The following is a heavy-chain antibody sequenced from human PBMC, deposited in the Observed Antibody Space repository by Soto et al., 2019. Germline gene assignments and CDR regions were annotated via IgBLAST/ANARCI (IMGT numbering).Heavy chain of an antibody. CDR3: ALLGRSGSGWPECYGMEV. CDR2: ISGSGGIT. CDR1: GLTFSYFA. D-gene: IGHD3-10*01. J-gene: IGHJ6*02. Sequence: EVQLLESGGGLVQPGGSLRLSCAVSGLTFSYFAMSWVRQAPGKGLEWVSAISGSGGITYYADSVKGRFTISRDNSKNTLFLQMNSLRAEDTAVYYCALLGRSGSGWPECYGMEVWGQGTTVTVSS. V-gene: IGHV3-23*01.